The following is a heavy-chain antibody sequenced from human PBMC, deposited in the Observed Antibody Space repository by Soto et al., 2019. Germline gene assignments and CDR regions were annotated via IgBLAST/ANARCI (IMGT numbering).Heavy chain of an antibody. J-gene: IGHJ4*02. CDR2: IYYSGST. CDR3: ARRPQYDFWSGYHFDY. CDR1: GGSISSSSYY. Sequence: QLQLQESGPGLVKPSETLSLTCTVSGGSISSSSYYWGWIRQPPGKGLEGIGSIYYSGSTYYNPSLKSRVTISVDTSKNQFSLKLSSVTAADTAVYYCARRPQYDFWSGYHFDYWGQGTLVTVSS. D-gene: IGHD3-3*01. V-gene: IGHV4-39*01.